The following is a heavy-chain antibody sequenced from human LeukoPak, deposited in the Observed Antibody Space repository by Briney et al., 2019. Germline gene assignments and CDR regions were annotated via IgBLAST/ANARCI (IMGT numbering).Heavy chain of an antibody. D-gene: IGHD4-17*01. J-gene: IGHJ4*02. CDR3: ARGHTAVTRHFDF. Sequence: GGSLRLSCAASGFTFSSYWMSWVRQAPGKGLEWVSIISSGSSAIFSADALKGRFTISRDDAKNLLYLDMNSLRAEDTAVYYCARGHTAVTRHFDFWGQGTLVTVSS. CDR2: ISSGSSAI. V-gene: IGHV3-21*01. CDR1: GFTFSSYW.